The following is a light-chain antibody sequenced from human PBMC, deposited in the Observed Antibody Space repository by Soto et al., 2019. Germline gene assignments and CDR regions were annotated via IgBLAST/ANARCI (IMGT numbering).Light chain of an antibody. CDR3: QQYNNWPPIT. CDR2: GAS. V-gene: IGKV3-20*01. Sequence: DIVLTQSPGTLSLSPGERATLSCRASQSVGSSYLAWYQQKPGQAPRLLIYGASSRATGIPDRFNGSGSGTDFTLTISRLEPEDFAVYYCQQYNNWPPITFGQGTRLEI. CDR1: QSVGSSY. J-gene: IGKJ5*01.